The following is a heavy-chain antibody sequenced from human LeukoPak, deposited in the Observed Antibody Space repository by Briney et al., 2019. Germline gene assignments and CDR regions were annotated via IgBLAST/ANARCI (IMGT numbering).Heavy chain of an antibody. J-gene: IGHJ4*02. CDR1: GGSISSGGYS. CDR3: ARGLGCSSTSCEAYYFDY. Sequence: SETLSLTCAVSGGSISSGGYSWSWIRQPPGKGLEWIGYIYHSGSTYYNPSLKSRVTISVDRSKNQFSLKLNSVTAADTAVYYCARGLGCSSTSCEAYYFDYWGQGTLVTVSS. D-gene: IGHD2-2*01. CDR2: IYHSGST. V-gene: IGHV4-30-2*01.